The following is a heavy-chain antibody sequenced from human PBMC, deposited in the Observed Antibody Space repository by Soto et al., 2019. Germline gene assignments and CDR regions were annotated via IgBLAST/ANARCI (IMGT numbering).Heavy chain of an antibody. CDR2: ISYDGSNK. CDR3: AAEPYYYDSSGPKAFDI. J-gene: IGHJ3*02. CDR1: GFTFSSYA. D-gene: IGHD3-22*01. V-gene: IGHV3-30-3*01. Sequence: GGSLRLSCAASGFTFSSYAMHWVRQAPGKGLEWVAVISYDGSNKYYADSVKGRFTISRDNSKNTLYLQMNSLRAEDTAVYYCAAEPYYYDSSGPKAFDIWGQGTMVTVSS.